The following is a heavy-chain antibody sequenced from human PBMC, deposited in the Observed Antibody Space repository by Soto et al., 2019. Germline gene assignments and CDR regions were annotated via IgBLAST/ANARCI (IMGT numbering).Heavy chain of an antibody. Sequence: GGSLRLSCAASGFTFSSYAMSWVRQAPGKGLEWVSAISGSGGSTYYADSVKGRLTISRDNSKNTLYLQMNSLRAEDTAVYYCAKGVQLWLPGYYYGMDVWGQGTTVTVSS. CDR3: AKGVQLWLPGYYYGMDV. CDR2: ISGSGGST. J-gene: IGHJ6*02. D-gene: IGHD5-18*01. CDR1: GFTFSSYA. V-gene: IGHV3-23*01.